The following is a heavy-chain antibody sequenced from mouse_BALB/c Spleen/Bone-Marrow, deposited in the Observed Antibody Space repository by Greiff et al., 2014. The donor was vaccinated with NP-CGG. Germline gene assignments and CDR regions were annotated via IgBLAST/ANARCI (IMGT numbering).Heavy chain of an antibody. CDR2: ISSGSSTI. CDR1: GFTFSSFG. CDR3: TRSGTLGAMDY. D-gene: IGHD3-3*01. V-gene: IGHV5-17*02. Sequence: EVQRVESGGGLVQPGGSRKLSCAASGFTFSSFGMHWVRQAPEKGLEWVAYISSGSSTIYYANTMKGRFTISRDNPKNTLSLQMTSLRSEDTAMYYCTRSGTLGAMDYWGQGTSVTVSS. J-gene: IGHJ4*01.